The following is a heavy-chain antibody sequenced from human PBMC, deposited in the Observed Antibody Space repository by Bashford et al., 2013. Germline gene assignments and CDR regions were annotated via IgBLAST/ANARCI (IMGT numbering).Heavy chain of an antibody. D-gene: IGHD6-13*01. CDR2: ISYSGST. V-gene: IGHV4-31*03. CDR3: ARVPFEYSSSWYRGQYYYYAMDV. CDR1: GGSISSGSFY. Sequence: SETLSLTCTVSGGSISSGSFYWSWIRQHPGKGLEWIGYISYSGSTYYNPSLKSRVTISVDTSKYQFSLKLSSVTAADTAVYYCARVPFEYSSSWYRGQYYYYAMDVWGQGTTVTVSS. J-gene: IGHJ6*02.